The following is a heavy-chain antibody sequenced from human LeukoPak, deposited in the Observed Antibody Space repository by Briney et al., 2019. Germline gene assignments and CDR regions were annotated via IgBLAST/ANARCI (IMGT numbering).Heavy chain of an antibody. D-gene: IGHD2-2*01. Sequence: SETLSLTCAVYGGSFSGYYWSWIRQPPGKGLEWIGEINHSGSTNYNPSLKSRVTISVDTSKNQFSLKLSSVTAADTAVYYCARRKRSGCSSTSCLLNWFDPWGQGTLVTDSS. V-gene: IGHV4-34*01. CDR3: ARRKRSGCSSTSCLLNWFDP. CDR2: INHSGST. CDR1: GGSFSGYY. J-gene: IGHJ5*02.